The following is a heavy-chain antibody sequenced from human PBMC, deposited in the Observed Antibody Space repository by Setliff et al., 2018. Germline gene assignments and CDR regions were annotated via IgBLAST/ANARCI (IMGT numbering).Heavy chain of an antibody. CDR1: GYTFSNYG. CDR3: ARRPIALAGYRKGAFDI. V-gene: IGHV1-18*04. D-gene: IGHD6-19*01. Sequence: SVKVSCQASGYTFSNYGITWVRQAPGQGLEWMGWISAYSGNTKYALTLQGRVTMTTDISTSTVYMELRTLRSDDTAVYYCARRPIALAGYRKGAFDIWGQGTMVTVSS. J-gene: IGHJ3*02. CDR2: ISAYSGNT.